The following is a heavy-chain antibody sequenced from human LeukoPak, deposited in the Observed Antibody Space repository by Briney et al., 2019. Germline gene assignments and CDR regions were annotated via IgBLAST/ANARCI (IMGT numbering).Heavy chain of an antibody. CDR1: GFPFSSYA. V-gene: IGHV3-23*01. CDR2: ISGSGGRT. D-gene: IGHD3-9*01. Sequence: GGSLRLSCAASGFPFSSYAMSWVRHAPGKGLEWVSAISGSGGRTYYAHSVKGRFTISRDNSKNTLYLQMNSLRAEDTAVYYCAKDQNYDILTGYYPPHFVYWGQGTLVTVSS. CDR3: AKDQNYDILTGYYPPHFVY. J-gene: IGHJ4*02.